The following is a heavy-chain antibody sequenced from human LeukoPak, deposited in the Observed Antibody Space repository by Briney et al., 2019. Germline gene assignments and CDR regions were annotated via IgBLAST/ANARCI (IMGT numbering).Heavy chain of an antibody. CDR2: IWYDGSNK. D-gene: IGHD5-12*01. V-gene: IGHV3-33*01. CDR3: AREGVARGNDY. Sequence: VPPGRSLRLSCAASGFTFSSYGMHWVRPAPGKGLEWVAVIWYDGSNKYYADSVKGRFTISRDNSKNTLYLQMNSLRAEDTAVYYCAREGVARGNDYWGQGTLVTVSS. J-gene: IGHJ4*02. CDR1: GFTFSSYG.